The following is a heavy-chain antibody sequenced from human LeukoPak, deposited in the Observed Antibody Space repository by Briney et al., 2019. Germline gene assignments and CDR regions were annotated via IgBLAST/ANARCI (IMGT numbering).Heavy chain of an antibody. D-gene: IGHD3-22*01. J-gene: IGHJ4*02. CDR3: ARTQYYDSSDTLTY. CDR2: IRYDGSNK. CDR1: GFTFISYG. V-gene: IGHV3-30*02. Sequence: PGGSLRLSCAASGFTFISYGMHWVRQAPGKVLEWVAFIRYDGSNKYYADSVKGRFTISRDNSKNTLYLQMNSLRAEDTAVYYCARTQYYDSSDTLTYWGQGTLVTVSS.